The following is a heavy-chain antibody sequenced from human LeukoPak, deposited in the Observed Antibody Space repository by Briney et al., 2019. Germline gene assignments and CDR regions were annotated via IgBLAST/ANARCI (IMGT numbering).Heavy chain of an antibody. CDR3: ARVKIMGGSYYLGFDP. J-gene: IGHJ5*02. V-gene: IGHV4-61*01. D-gene: IGHD1-26*01. CDR2: IYYSGST. Sequence: SETLPLTCTVSGGSVSSGSYYWSWIRQPPGKGLEWIGYIYYSGSTNYNPSLKGRVPISVDTSKNQFSLKLSSVTAADTAVYYCARVKIMGGSYYLGFDPWGQGTLVTVSS. CDR1: GGSVSSGSYY.